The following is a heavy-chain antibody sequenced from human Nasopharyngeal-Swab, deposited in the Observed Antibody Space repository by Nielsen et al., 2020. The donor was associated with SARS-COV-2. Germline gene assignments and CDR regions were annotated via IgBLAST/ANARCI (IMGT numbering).Heavy chain of an antibody. CDR3: VRGPIEGATGYFQH. CDR1: GFTFSNYW. J-gene: IGHJ1*01. CDR2: INMYGTTT. D-gene: IGHD1-26*01. V-gene: IGHV3-74*03. Sequence: GGSLRLSCAASGFTFSNYWMHWVRQAPGKGLVWVARINMYGTTTTHAYSVKGRFTISRDNAKNTLPLQMNSLTPEDTAVYFCVRGPIEGATGYFQHWGQGTLVTVSS.